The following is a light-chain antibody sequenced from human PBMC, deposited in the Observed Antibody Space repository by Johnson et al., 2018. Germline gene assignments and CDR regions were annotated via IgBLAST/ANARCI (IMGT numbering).Light chain of an antibody. CDR2: ENN. CDR1: SSNIGNNY. J-gene: IGLJ1*01. CDR3: GTWDSSLSAGNV. Sequence: QSVLTQPPSVSAAPGQKVTISCSGSSSNIGNNYVSWYQQLPGTAPKLLIYENNKRPSGIPDRFSGSKSGTSATLGITGLQTGDEADYYCGTWDSSLSAGNVLGTWTKVTVL. V-gene: IGLV1-51*02.